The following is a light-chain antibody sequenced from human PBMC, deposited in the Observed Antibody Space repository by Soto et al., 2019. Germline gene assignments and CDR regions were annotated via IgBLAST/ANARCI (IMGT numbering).Light chain of an antibody. J-gene: IGKJ4*01. V-gene: IGKV1-33*01. CDR3: QQYDNLPRT. Sequence: DIQMTQSPSSLSASEGDRVTITCQASQDISNYLNWYQQKPGKAPKLLIYDASNLETGVPSRFSGSGSGTDFTFTISSLQPEDIATYYCQQYDNLPRTFGGGTKVEIK. CDR1: QDISNY. CDR2: DAS.